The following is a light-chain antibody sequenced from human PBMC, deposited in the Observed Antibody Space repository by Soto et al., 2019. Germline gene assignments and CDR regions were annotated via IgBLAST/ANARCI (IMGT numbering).Light chain of an antibody. V-gene: IGKV3-11*01. CDR1: QSVSSY. Sequence: EIVLTQSPATLSLSPGERATLSCRASQSVSSYLAWYHQKPGQAPRLLIYDASNRATGIPARFSGSGYGTDFSLTISSLEPEDFAVYYCQQRSNWPATFGQGTKVEIK. J-gene: IGKJ1*01. CDR2: DAS. CDR3: QQRSNWPAT.